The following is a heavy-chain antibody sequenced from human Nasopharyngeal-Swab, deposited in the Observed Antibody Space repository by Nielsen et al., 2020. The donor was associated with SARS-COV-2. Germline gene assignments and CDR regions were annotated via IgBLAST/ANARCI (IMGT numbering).Heavy chain of an antibody. CDR1: GFRFRFSGYE. CDR3: ARDENWNSQIDSFDL. CDR2: ISSGGNTM. Sequence: GASLKLSCAAAGFRFRFSGYEMHWVRQVPGKGLEWISFISSGGNTMLYADSVKGRFTISRDDAKNSLFLQMNNLRADDTAVYFCARDENWNSQIDSFDLWGQGTKVTVSS. V-gene: IGHV3-48*03. D-gene: IGHD1-1*01. J-gene: IGHJ3*01.